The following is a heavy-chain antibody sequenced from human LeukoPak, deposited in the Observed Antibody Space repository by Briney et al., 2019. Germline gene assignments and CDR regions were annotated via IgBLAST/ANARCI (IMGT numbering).Heavy chain of an antibody. D-gene: IGHD2-15*01. Sequence: GGSLRLSCAASGFTFNYAMTWARQPPGKGLEWVSGIIGSGGGTYYADSVKDRFTVSRDNSKNTVYLRMNSLRADDTAIYYCAKVRCSGGTCYLDYFDYWGQGTLVTVSS. J-gene: IGHJ4*02. CDR3: AKVRCSGGTCYLDYFDY. CDR2: IIGSGGGT. CDR1: GFTFNYA. V-gene: IGHV3-23*01.